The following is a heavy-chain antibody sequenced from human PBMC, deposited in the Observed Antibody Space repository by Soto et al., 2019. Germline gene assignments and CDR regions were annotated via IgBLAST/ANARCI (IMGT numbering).Heavy chain of an antibody. CDR1: GFTFSSYA. V-gene: IGHV3-30-3*01. D-gene: IGHD6-19*01. CDR3: AIGHSSGWYPFDY. CDR2: ISYDGSNE. J-gene: IGHJ4*02. Sequence: QVQLVDSGGGVVQPGRSLRLSCAASGFTFSSYAMHWVRLAPGKGLEWVAFISYDGSNEYYADSVKGRFTIFRDNSKDMLYVQMSCLRAEDTAVYACAIGHSSGWYPFDYWGQGTLVTVSS.